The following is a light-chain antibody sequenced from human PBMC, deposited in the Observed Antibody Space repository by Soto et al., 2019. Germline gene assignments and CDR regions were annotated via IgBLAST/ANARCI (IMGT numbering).Light chain of an antibody. Sequence: AIRMTQSPSSFSASTGDRVTITCRASQGISSYLAWYQQKPGKAPKLLIYAASTLQSGVPSRFSGSGSGTDFTLTISCLQSEDFATYYCQQYYSQRTFGQGTKVDI. J-gene: IGKJ1*01. CDR2: AAS. CDR3: QQYYSQRT. V-gene: IGKV1-8*01. CDR1: QGISSY.